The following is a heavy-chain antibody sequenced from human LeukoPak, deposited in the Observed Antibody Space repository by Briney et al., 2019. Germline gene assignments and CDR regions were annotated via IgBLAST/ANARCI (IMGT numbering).Heavy chain of an antibody. CDR1: GFTFSSFW. Sequence: GGSLRLSCAASGFTFSSFWMSWVRQAPGKGLEWVGNIKEDGSEKYYADSVKGRFTITRDNAKNSLYLQMKSLRAEDTAVYYCARAGITMVRGVINWFDPWGQGTLVTVSS. D-gene: IGHD3-10*01. CDR3: ARAGITMVRGVINWFDP. CDR2: IKEDGSEK. V-gene: IGHV3-7*01. J-gene: IGHJ5*02.